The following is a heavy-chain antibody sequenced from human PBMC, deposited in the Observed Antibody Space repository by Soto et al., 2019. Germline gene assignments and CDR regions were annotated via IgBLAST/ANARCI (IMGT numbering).Heavy chain of an antibody. D-gene: IGHD2-15*01. J-gene: IGHJ4*02. CDR1: GGSFSGYY. CDR3: ARGGWCSGGSCLDY. Sequence: SETLSLTCAVYGGSFSGYYWSWIRQPPGKGLEWIGEINHSGSTNYNPSLKSRVTISVDTSKNQFSLKLSSVTAADTAVYYCARGGWCSGGSCLDYWGQGTLVTVSS. CDR2: INHSGST. V-gene: IGHV4-34*01.